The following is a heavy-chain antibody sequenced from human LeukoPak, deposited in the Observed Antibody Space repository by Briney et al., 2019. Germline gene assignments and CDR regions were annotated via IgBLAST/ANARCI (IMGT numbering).Heavy chain of an antibody. CDR2: ISNSGS. CDR1: GVSLTLYY. V-gene: IGHV4-59*01. Sequence: ASETLSLTCTVSGVSLTLYYWTWIRQSPKEGLEWIGDISNSGSNLNPSLSSRLTISTDTSKNHFSLRLTSVSAADTAVYYCARGNYDILSDYSLYSPRGGFDHWGQGILVTVSS. J-gene: IGHJ4*02. D-gene: IGHD3-9*01. CDR3: ARGNYDILSDYSLYSPRGGFDH.